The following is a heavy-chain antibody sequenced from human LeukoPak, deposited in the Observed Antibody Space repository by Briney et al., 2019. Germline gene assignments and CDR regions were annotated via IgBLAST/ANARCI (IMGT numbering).Heavy chain of an antibody. CDR1: GYTFTSYY. V-gene: IGHV1-46*01. D-gene: IGHD2-2*01. CDR2: INPSGGST. Sequence: ASVKASCKASGYTFTSYYMHWVRQAPGQGLEWMGIINPSGGSTSYAQKFQGRVTMTRDMSTSTVYMELSSLRSEDTAVYYCARDQGYCSSTSCFRYYYYYYMDVWGKGTTVTVSS. J-gene: IGHJ6*03. CDR3: ARDQGYCSSTSCFRYYYYYYMDV.